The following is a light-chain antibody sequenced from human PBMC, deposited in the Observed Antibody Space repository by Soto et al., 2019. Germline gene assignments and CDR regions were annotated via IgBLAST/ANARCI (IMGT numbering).Light chain of an antibody. J-gene: IGKJ1*01. CDR1: QSVFNNH. CDR3: QQYGSSPTT. V-gene: IGKV3-20*01. CDR2: GAS. Sequence: EIVLTQSPGTLSLSPLEIATLSFTANQSVFNNHIGWYQQKPGQAPRRLIFGASFRATGIPDRFSGSGSGTDFTLTISRLEPEDFAVYYCQQYGSSPTTFGQGTKVDIK.